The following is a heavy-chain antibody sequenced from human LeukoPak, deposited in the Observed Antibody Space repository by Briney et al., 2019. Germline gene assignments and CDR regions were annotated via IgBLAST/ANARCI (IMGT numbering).Heavy chain of an antibody. CDR3: ARDRPINYYDSSGSFGI. J-gene: IGHJ4*02. Sequence: GGSLRLSCAASGFTFSSYSMNWVRQAPGKGLEWVSYISSSSSYIYYADSVKGRFTISRDNAKNSLYLQMNSLRAEDTAVYYCARDRPINYYDSSGSFGIWGQGTLVTVSS. CDR1: GFTFSSYS. V-gene: IGHV3-21*01. D-gene: IGHD3-22*01. CDR2: ISSSSSYI.